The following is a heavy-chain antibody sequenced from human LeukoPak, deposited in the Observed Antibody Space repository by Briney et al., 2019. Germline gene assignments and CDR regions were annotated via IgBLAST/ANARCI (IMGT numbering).Heavy chain of an antibody. CDR1: GYTFTGYY. D-gene: IGHD4-17*01. V-gene: IGHV1-2*02. CDR2: INPNSGGT. CDR3: ARVTYGDYRYYYMDV. Sequence: ASVKVSCKASGYTFTGYYMHWVRQAPGQGLEWMGWINPNSGGTNYAQKFQGRVTMTRDTSISTAYMELSRLRSDDTAVYYCARVTYGDYRYYYMDVWGTGTTVTISS. J-gene: IGHJ6*03.